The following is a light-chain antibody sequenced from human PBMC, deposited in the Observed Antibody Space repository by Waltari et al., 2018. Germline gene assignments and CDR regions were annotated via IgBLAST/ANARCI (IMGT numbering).Light chain of an antibody. Sequence: SALTQPASVSGSAGQPSTISCTGTSRDGGSYDLVTWYQQYPGKSPKVVVYEVSKRPSGVSNRFSGSKSGNTASLTISGLQAEDEADYYCCSYTRSNYVTFGGGTKVTVL. CDR2: EVS. J-gene: IGLJ2*01. V-gene: IGLV2-23*02. CDR3: CSYTRSNYVT. CDR1: SRDGGSYDL.